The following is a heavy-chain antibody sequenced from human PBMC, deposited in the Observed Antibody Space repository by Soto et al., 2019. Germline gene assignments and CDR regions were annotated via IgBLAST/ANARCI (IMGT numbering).Heavy chain of an antibody. Sequence: GASVKVSCKASGFTFTSSAVQWVRQARGQRLEWIGWIVVGSGNTNYAQKFQERVTITRDMSTSTAYMELSSLRSEDTAVYYCAADGAYYYDSSGYPGDYGMDVWGQGXTVTVYS. J-gene: IGHJ6*02. CDR3: AADGAYYYDSSGYPGDYGMDV. CDR1: GFTFTSSA. D-gene: IGHD3-22*01. CDR2: IVVGSGNT. V-gene: IGHV1-58*01.